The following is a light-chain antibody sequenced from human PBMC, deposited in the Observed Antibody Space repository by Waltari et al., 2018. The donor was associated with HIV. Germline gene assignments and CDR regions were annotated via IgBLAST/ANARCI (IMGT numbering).Light chain of an antibody. CDR1: SSNIENDN. V-gene: IGLV1-47*01. J-gene: IGLJ1*01. Sequence: QSFLTQPPSASGTPGQTVTISCSGSSSNIENDNVYWYQQLPGMTPKLLIYKNLRRPSGVPDRVAASKSGTSASLTIIGLRSADEADYYCVGWDSSLSAYVFGAGTKVAVL. CDR3: VGWDSSLSAYV. CDR2: KNL.